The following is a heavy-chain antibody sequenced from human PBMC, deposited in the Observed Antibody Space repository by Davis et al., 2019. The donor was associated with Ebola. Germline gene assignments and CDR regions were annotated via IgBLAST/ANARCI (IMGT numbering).Heavy chain of an antibody. CDR2: IYYSGST. CDR1: GGSFSVYY. D-gene: IGHD1-26*01. CDR3: ARHGRAWFDP. J-gene: IGHJ5*02. Sequence: SETLSLTCAVYGGSFSVYYWSWIRQPPGKGLEWIGSIYYSGSTYYNPSLKSRVTISVDTSKNQFSLKLSSVTAADTAVYYCARHGRAWFDPWGQGTLISVSA. V-gene: IGHV4-34*01.